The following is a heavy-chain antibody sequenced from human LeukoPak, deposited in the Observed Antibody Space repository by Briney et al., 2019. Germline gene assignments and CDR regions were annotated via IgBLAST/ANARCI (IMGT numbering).Heavy chain of an antibody. J-gene: IGHJ4*02. CDR1: GFTFSNYA. Sequence: GGSLRLSCSASGFTFSNYAMHWVRQAPGKGLDYVSGVSDNGGVTYYADSVKGRFIISRDNSNNTLYLQMSSLRAEDTAVYYCVKDWRSYYASGTYFDDWGQGTLVTVSS. CDR2: VSDNGGVT. V-gene: IGHV3-64D*06. CDR3: VKDWRSYYASGTYFDD. D-gene: IGHD3-10*01.